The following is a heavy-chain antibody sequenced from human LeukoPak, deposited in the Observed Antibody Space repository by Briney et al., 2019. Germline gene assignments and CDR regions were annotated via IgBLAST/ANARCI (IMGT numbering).Heavy chain of an antibody. Sequence: SETLSLTCAVSGGSISGYYWSWIRQPPGKGLEWIGYIYYSGSTNYNPSLKSRVTISVHTSRNQFALKLRSVTAADTAVYYCARAHYHRFPFDYWGQGTLVTVSS. CDR2: IYYSGST. J-gene: IGHJ4*02. CDR1: GGSISGYY. V-gene: IGHV4-59*01. D-gene: IGHD1-26*01. CDR3: ARAHYHRFPFDY.